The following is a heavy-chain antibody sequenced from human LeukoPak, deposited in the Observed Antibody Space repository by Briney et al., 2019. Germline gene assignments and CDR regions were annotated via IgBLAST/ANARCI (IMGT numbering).Heavy chain of an antibody. CDR3: ARDCRIAARLGYPADY. D-gene: IGHD6-6*01. V-gene: IGHV3-30-3*01. J-gene: IGHJ4*02. Sequence: GGSLRLSCAASEFTFSSYAMHWVRQAPGKGLEWVAVISYDGSNKYYADSVKGRFTIFRDNSKNTLYLQMNSLRAEDTAVYYCARDCRIAARLGYPADYWGQGTLVTVSS. CDR1: EFTFSSYA. CDR2: ISYDGSNK.